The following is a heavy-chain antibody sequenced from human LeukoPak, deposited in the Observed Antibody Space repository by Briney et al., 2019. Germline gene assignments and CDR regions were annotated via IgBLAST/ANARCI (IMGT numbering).Heavy chain of an antibody. V-gene: IGHV3-33*01. CDR1: GFTFGSYG. CDR2: IAYDGSRA. Sequence: GGSLRLSCAGSGFTFGSYGMHWFRQAPGKGLEWVAVIAYDGSRAFYADSVKGRFTISRDNSKNTMSVQMDDLRAEDTAVYYCTRYNNDHFDYWGQGTLVTVSS. D-gene: IGHD1-14*01. J-gene: IGHJ4*02. CDR3: TRYNNDHFDY.